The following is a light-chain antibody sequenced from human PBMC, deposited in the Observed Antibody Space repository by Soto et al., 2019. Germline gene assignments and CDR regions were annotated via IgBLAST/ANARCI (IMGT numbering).Light chain of an antibody. V-gene: IGKV3-11*01. CDR2: DAS. CDR1: QSVSSY. CDR3: QQRSNWPST. Sequence: EIVLTQSPATLSLSPGERATLSCRASQSVSSYLAWYQQKPGQAPRLLLYDASNRATGIPARFSGSGSGTDFTPTITSLEPEDFAVYYCQQRSNWPSTFGGGTKVEIK. J-gene: IGKJ4*01.